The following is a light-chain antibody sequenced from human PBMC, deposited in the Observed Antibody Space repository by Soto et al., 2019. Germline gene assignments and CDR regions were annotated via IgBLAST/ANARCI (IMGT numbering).Light chain of an antibody. CDR2: DVS. V-gene: IGLV2-14*01. Sequence: QSALTQPASVSVSPGQSITISCTGTSSDVGGYNYVSWYQQHPGKAPKLMIYDVSNRPSGVSNRFSGSKSGNTASLTISGLQAEDEADYYCSSYTSSRGVFGTGTRSPS. CDR1: SSDVGGYNY. J-gene: IGLJ1*01. CDR3: SSYTSSRGV.